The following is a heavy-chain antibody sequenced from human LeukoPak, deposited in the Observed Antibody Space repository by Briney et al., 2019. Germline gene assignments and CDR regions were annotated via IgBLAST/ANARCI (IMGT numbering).Heavy chain of an antibody. D-gene: IGHD2-15*01. J-gene: IGHJ3*02. CDR1: GYTFTSYG. Sequence: ASVKVSCKASGYTFTSYGISWVRQAPGQGLEWMGWISAYNGNTNYAQKLQGRVTMTTDTSTSTAYMELRSLRSDDTAVYYCARDWRPIAYCSGGSCYNDAFDIWGQGTMVTVSS. CDR2: ISAYNGNT. V-gene: IGHV1-18*01. CDR3: ARDWRPIAYCSGGSCYNDAFDI.